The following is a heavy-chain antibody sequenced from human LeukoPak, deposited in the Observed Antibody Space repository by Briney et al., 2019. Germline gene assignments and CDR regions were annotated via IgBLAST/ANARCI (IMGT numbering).Heavy chain of an antibody. CDR2: ISYDASNE. J-gene: IGHJ4*02. Sequence: GGSLRLSCAASGFTGFPFRNYAMHWVRQAPGKGLEWVAVISYDASNEYYADSVKGRFTISRDNSKNTVYLQMNSLRDEDTAVYYCARNTLGVVTLQNPYFDYWGQGILVTVSS. CDR3: ARNTLGVVTLQNPYFDY. D-gene: IGHD3-16*01. CDR1: GFTGFPFRNYA. V-gene: IGHV3-30-3*01.